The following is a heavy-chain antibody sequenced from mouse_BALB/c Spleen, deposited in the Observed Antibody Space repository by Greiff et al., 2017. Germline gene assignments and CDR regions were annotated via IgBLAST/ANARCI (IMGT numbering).Heavy chain of an antibody. J-gene: IGHJ4*01. CDR3: NAWILLTSMDY. V-gene: IGHV14-4*02. CDR2: IDPENGDT. Sequence: VQLQQSGAELVRSGASVKLSCTASGFNIKDYYMHWVKQRPEQGLEWIGWIDPENGDTESAPKFQCKATMTADTSSNTAYLQLSSLTSEDTAVYYCNAWILLTSMDYWGQGTSVTVSS. CDR1: GFNIKDYY.